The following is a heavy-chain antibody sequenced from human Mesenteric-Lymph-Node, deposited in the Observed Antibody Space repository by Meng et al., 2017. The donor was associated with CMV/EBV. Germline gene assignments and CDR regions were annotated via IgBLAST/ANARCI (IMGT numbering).Heavy chain of an antibody. Sequence: GESLKISCAASGFSFSTYVMHWVRQVPGKGLEWVAFVRYDGSEKYYVDSVKGRFTISGDNSKNTLYLQMNSLRIEDTAVYYCAKDPHAGFWTYGVDVWGPGTTVTVSS. J-gene: IGHJ6*02. V-gene: IGHV3-30*02. D-gene: IGHD3/OR15-3a*01. CDR2: VRYDGSEK. CDR3: AKDPHAGFWTYGVDV. CDR1: GFSFSTYV.